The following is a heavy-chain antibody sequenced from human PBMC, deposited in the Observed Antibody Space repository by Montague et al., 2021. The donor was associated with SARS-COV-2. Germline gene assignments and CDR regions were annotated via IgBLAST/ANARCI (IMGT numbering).Heavy chain of an antibody. CDR2: ISSSGSNI. V-gene: IGHV3-48*03. CDR1: GFTFSSYE. CDR3: ARRTYYDGY. D-gene: IGHD3-22*01. Sequence: SLRLSFSASGFTFSSYEMNWVRQAPGKGLEWVSYISSSGSNIHYADSVKGRFSIYRDNAKNSLYLQMNSLRAEDTAVYYCARRTYYDGYWGQGTLVTVSS. J-gene: IGHJ4*02.